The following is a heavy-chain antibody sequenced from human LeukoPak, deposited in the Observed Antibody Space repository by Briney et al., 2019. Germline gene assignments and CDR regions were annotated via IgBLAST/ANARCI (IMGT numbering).Heavy chain of an antibody. D-gene: IGHD3-22*01. CDR2: ISSSSSYI. CDR3: ARDSGSSGYYPDAFDI. J-gene: IGHJ3*02. CDR1: GFTFSSYS. V-gene: IGHV3-21*01. Sequence: GGSLRLSCAASGFTFSSYSMNWVRQAPGKGLEWVSSISSSSSYIYYADSVKGRFTISRDNAKNSLYLQMNSLRAEDTAVYYCARDSGSSGYYPDAFDIWGQGKMVTVSS.